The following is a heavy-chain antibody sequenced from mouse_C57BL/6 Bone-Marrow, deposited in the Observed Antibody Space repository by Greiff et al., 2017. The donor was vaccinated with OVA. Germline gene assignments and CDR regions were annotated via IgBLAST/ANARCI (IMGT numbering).Heavy chain of an antibody. CDR1: GFTFSDFY. V-gene: IGHV7-1*01. J-gene: IGHJ2*01. CDR3: ARDAGGPFDY. D-gene: IGHD3-3*01. CDR2: SRNKANDYTT. Sequence: EVKLVESGGGLVQSGRSLRLSCATSGFTFSDFYMEWVRQAPGKGLEWIAASRNKANDYTTEYSVSVKGRFIVSRDTSQSILYLQMNALRAEDAAIYYCARDAGGPFDYWGQGTTLTVSS.